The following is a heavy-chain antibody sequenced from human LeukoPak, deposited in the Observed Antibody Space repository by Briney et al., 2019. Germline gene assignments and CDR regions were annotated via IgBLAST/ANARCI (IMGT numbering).Heavy chain of an antibody. CDR1: GFTFSTYW. V-gene: IGHV3-74*01. Sequence: GGSLRLSCAASGFTFSTYWMHWVRQAPGKGLVWVSRINSDGSSTSCADSVKRRFTISRDNAKNTLYLQMNSLRAEDTAVYYCARFSRLADAFDIWGQGTMVTVSS. CDR3: ARFSRLADAFDI. CDR2: INSDGSST. J-gene: IGHJ3*02.